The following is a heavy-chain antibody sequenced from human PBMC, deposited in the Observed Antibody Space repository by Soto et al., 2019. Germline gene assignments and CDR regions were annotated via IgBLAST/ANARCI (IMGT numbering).Heavy chain of an antibody. CDR2: IWNDGSNK. D-gene: IGHD3-3*01. CDR3: ARDGLEWFFSLGRWFDP. V-gene: IGHV3-33*01. CDR1: GFTFSSYG. J-gene: IGHJ5*02. Sequence: QVQLVESGGGVVQPGRSLRLSCAASGFTFSSYGMHWVRQAPGKGLEWVAVIWNDGSNKYYADSVKGRFTISRDNSKNTLYLQMNSLRAEDTAVYYCARDGLEWFFSLGRWFDPWGQGTLVTVSS.